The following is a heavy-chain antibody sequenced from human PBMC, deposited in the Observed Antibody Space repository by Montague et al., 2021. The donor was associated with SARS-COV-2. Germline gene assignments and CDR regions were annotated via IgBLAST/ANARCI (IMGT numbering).Heavy chain of an antibody. CDR2: INHSGST. J-gene: IGHJ5*02. CDR3: ARGPHSLRYRYNWFDP. V-gene: IGHV4-34*01. D-gene: IGHD3-16*02. Sequence: SETLSLTCAVYGGSFSGYYWSWIRQPPGKGLEWIGEINHSGSTNYNPSLKSRVTISVDTSKNQFSLKLSSATAADTAVYYCARGPHSLRYRYNWFDPWGQGTLVTVSS. CDR1: GGSFSGYY.